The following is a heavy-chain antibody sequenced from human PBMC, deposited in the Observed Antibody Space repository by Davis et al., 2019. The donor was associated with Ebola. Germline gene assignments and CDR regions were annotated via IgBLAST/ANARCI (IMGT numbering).Heavy chain of an antibody. CDR2: ISSTGSTI. CDR1: GFPFRDYY. Sequence: SLNLSCASSGFPFRDYYMSLDRQAPGKGLEWVSHISSTGSTIFYADPLKGRFTISRDNAKHSLYLQMGSLSADDTAVCYLSREAVTGTGFDFWGQGTLVTVSS. V-gene: IGHV3-11*01. D-gene: IGHD6-19*01. CDR3: SREAVTGTGFDF. J-gene: IGHJ4*02.